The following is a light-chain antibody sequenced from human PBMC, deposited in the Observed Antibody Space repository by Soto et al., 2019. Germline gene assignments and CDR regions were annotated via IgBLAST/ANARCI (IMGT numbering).Light chain of an antibody. J-gene: IGKJ3*01. CDR3: RQYNGYLFT. Sequence: DIPMTQSPSTLSASIGDRVTITCRASQSVSSWLAWYQQKPVKAPKLLIYKASTLETGVPSRFSGSGSGTELSLTISSLQPDDFATYYCRQYNGYLFTFGPGTTVDIK. CDR1: QSVSSW. CDR2: KAS. V-gene: IGKV1-5*03.